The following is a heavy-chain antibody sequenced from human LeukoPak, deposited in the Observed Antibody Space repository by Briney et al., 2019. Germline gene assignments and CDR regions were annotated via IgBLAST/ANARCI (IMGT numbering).Heavy chain of an antibody. CDR1: GFTFSSYS. Sequence: GSLRLSCAASGFTFSSYSMNWVRQAPGKGLEWVLSISSSSSYIYFADSVKGRFTISRDNAKISLYRQMNSLRAEDTAVYCCASLSKENWFDPWGQGTLVTVSS. D-gene: IGHD4-11*01. CDR3: ASLSKENWFDP. V-gene: IGHV3-21*01. CDR2: ISSSSSYI. J-gene: IGHJ5*02.